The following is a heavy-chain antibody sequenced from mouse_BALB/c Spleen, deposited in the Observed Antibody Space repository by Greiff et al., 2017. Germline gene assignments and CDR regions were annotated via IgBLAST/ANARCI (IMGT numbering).Heavy chain of an antibody. D-gene: IGHD4-1*01. CDR2: ISYSGST. Sequence: EVQLQQSGPGLVKPSQSLSLTCTVTGYSITSDYAWNWIRQFPGNKLEWMGYISYSGSTSYNPSLKSRISITRDTSKNQFFLQLNSVTTEDTATYYCARGELTGDYFDYWGQGTTLTVSS. CDR1: GYSITSDYA. J-gene: IGHJ2*01. V-gene: IGHV3-2*02. CDR3: ARGELTGDYFDY.